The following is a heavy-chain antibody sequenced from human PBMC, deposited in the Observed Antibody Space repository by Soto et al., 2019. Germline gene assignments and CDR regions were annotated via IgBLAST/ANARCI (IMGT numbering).Heavy chain of an antibody. D-gene: IGHD3-3*01. CDR2: IKQDGSEK. V-gene: IGHV3-7*01. Sequence: GGSLRLSCAASGFTFSSYWMSWVRQAPGKGLEWVANIKQDGSEKYYVDSVKGRFTISRDNAKNSLYLQMNSLRAEDTAVYYCARVPRENFWSGYPILYYYYYMDVWGKGTTVTVSS. CDR1: GFTFSSYW. CDR3: ARVPRENFWSGYPILYYYYYMDV. J-gene: IGHJ6*03.